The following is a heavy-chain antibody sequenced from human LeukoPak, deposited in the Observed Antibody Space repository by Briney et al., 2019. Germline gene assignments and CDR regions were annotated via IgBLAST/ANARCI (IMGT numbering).Heavy chain of an antibody. D-gene: IGHD2-21*02. V-gene: IGHV3-23*01. CDR2: ISNSGRNT. J-gene: IGHJ4*02. CDR3: ARARGYCAADCSRYAFDY. Sequence: GGSLTLSCAASGFTFSSDTMSWVRQAPGKGLEWASTISNSGRNTFYTDSVKGRFTISRDNSKNTLYLQMNSLRAGDTAVYSCARARGYCAADCSRYAFDYWGQGTLVTVSS. CDR1: GFTFSSDT.